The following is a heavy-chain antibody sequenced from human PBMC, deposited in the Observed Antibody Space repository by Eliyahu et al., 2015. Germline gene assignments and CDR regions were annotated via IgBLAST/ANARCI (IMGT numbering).Heavy chain of an antibody. Sequence: QVQLQESGPGLVKPSQTLSLTCXVXGGSISXGGYYWSWIRQPPGKGLEWIGDLYYSGSTYYNPSLKSRVTISVDTSKNQFSLKLSSVTAADTAVYYCARGYDSSGGDDAFDIWGQGTMVTVSS. D-gene: IGHD3-22*01. CDR3: ARGYDSSGGDDAFDI. V-gene: IGHV4-31*03. CDR2: LYYSGST. CDR1: GGSISXGGYY. J-gene: IGHJ3*02.